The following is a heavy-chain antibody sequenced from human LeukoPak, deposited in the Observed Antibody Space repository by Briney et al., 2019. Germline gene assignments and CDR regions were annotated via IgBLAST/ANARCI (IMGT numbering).Heavy chain of an antibody. D-gene: IGHD5-12*01. J-gene: IGHJ4*02. V-gene: IGHV1-69*04. CDR1: GGTFSSYA. Sequence: ASVKVSCKASGGTFSSYAISWVRQATGQGLEWMGRIIPILGIANYAQKFQGRVTITADKSTSTAYMELSSLRSEDTAVYYCATQNSGYDGSFFDYWGPGTLVTVSS. CDR2: IIPILGIA. CDR3: ATQNSGYDGSFFDY.